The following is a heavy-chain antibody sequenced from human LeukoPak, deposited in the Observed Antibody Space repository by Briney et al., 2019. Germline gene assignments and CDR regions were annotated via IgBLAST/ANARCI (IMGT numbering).Heavy chain of an antibody. V-gene: IGHV4-39*07. CDR2: IYYLGST. D-gene: IGHD6-19*01. CDR3: ARDVKSKIAVSVLHAVDI. Sequence: SETLSLTCTVSGGSITSTTSYWGWIRQPPGKGLEWIGMIYYLGSTCYNPSLKSRVTISRDTSKNQFSLKLSSVTAADTAVYYCARDVKSKIAVSVLHAVDIWGQGTMVTVSS. CDR1: GGSITSTTSY. J-gene: IGHJ3*02.